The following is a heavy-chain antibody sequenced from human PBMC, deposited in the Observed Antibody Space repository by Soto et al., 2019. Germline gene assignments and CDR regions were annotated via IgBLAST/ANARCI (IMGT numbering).Heavy chain of an antibody. CDR1: GGSVSSGDYF. J-gene: IGHJ4*02. CDR3: ATETRHISGPKKLDS. Sequence: KASETLSLTCTVSGGSVSSGDYFWSWIRQPPGKGLEWIGYIYDSGSSYYNPSLKSRVTMSVDTSKNQFSLKLRSVTAADTAMYYSATETRHISGPKKLDSWGQGTLVTVSS. D-gene: IGHD2-8*02. V-gene: IGHV4-30-4*01. CDR2: IYDSGSS.